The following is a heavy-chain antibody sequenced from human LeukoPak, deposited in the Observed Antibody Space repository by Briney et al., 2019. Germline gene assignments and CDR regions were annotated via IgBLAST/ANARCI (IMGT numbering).Heavy chain of an antibody. CDR3: ARGYYYDSSGYYSFDY. D-gene: IGHD3-22*01. J-gene: IGHJ4*02. Sequence: SETLSLTCAVYGGSFSGYYWSWIRQPPGKGLEWIGEINHSGSTNYNPSLKSRVTISVDTSKNQFSLKLSSVTAADTAVYYCARGYYYDSSGYYSFDYWDQGTLVTVSS. V-gene: IGHV4-34*01. CDR1: GGSFSGYY. CDR2: INHSGST.